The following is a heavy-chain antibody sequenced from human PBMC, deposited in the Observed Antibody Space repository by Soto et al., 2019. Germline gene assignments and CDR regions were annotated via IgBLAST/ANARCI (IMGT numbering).Heavy chain of an antibody. Sequence: GGSLRLSCEVSGFTCSADWMHWVRQVPGKGLIWVSRIIDDDSTTTYADSVKGRFTISRDNAKNTLYLQMNSLRADDTGLYYCTRGPRVSSTGTGAHWGQGTLVTVSS. CDR2: IIDDDSTT. J-gene: IGHJ4*02. CDR3: TRGPRVSSTGTGAH. D-gene: IGHD1-1*01. CDR1: GFTCSADW. V-gene: IGHV3-74*01.